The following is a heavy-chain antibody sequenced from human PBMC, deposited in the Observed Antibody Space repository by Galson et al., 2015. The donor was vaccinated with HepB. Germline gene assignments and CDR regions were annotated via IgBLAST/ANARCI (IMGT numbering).Heavy chain of an antibody. Sequence: SLRLSCAASGFTFSSYGMHWVRQAPGKGLEWVAFIRYDGSNKYYADSVKGRFTISRDNSKNTLYLQMNSLRAEDTAVYYCAKDRSSWYEPDYYYYYGMDVWGQGTTVTVSS. D-gene: IGHD6-13*01. CDR3: AKDRSSWYEPDYYYYYGMDV. CDR1: GFTFSSYG. CDR2: IRYDGSNK. J-gene: IGHJ6*02. V-gene: IGHV3-30*02.